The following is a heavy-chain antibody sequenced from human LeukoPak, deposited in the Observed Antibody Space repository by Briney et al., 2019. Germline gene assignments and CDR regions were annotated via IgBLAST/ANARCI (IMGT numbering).Heavy chain of an antibody. CDR3: ARDLGYCSGGSCYSVPDY. J-gene: IGHJ4*02. V-gene: IGHV3-66*02. CDR1: GFTVSSNY. Sequence: GGSLRLSCAASGFTVSSNYMSWVRPAPGKGLEWVSVIYSGGSTYYADSVKGRFTISRDNSKNTLYLQMNSLRAEDTAVYYCARDLGYCSGGSCYSVPDYWGQGTLVTVSS. CDR2: IYSGGST. D-gene: IGHD2-15*01.